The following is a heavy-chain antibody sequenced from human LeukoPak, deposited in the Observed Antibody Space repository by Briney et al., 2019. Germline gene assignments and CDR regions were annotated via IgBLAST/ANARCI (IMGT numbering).Heavy chain of an antibody. J-gene: IGHJ4*02. CDR2: ISGSGGST. V-gene: IGHV3-23*01. D-gene: IGHD6-19*01. CDR1: GFTFSSYA. CDR3: AKGWSSGWSVFDY. Sequence: GGSLRLSCAASGFTFSSYAMSWVRQAPGKGLEWVSAISGSGGSTHYADSVKGRFTISRDNSKNTLYLQMNSLRAEDTAVYYCAKGWSSGWSVFDYWGQGTLVTVSS.